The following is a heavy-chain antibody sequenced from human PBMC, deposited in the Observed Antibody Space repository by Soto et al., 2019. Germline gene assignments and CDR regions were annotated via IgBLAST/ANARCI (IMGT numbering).Heavy chain of an antibody. CDR2: IHHSGST. CDR3: TIGAGWTTDY. J-gene: IGHJ4*02. Sequence: QVQLQESGPGLVRPSETLSLTCTVSAGSISSNYWNWIRQAPGKGLEWIGLIHHSGSTNYNPSLNXRGTISLDTSKNQLSLKLSSVTAADTAVYYCTIGAGWTTDYWGQGTLVTVSS. CDR1: AGSISSNY. D-gene: IGHD6-19*01. V-gene: IGHV4-59*01.